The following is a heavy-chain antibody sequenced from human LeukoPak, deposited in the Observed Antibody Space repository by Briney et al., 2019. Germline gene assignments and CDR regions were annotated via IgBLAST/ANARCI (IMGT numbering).Heavy chain of an antibody. D-gene: IGHD6-13*01. Sequence: PSETLSLTCTVSGGSISSYYWSWIRQPPGKGLEWIGYIYYSGSTNYNPSLKSRVTISVDTSKNQFSLKLSSVTAADTAVYYCARARIAAAGTGDWFDPWGQGTLVTVSS. J-gene: IGHJ5*02. V-gene: IGHV4-59*01. CDR3: ARARIAAAGTGDWFDP. CDR2: IYYSGST. CDR1: GGSISSYY.